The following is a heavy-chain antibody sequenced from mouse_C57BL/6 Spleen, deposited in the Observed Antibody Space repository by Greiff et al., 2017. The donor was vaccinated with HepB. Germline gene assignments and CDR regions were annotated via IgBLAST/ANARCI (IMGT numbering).Heavy chain of an antibody. CDR3: ARKTLLDYYAMDY. V-gene: IGHV1-69*01. CDR2: IDPSDSYT. J-gene: IGHJ4*01. D-gene: IGHD3-3*01. Sequence: QVQLQQPGAELVMPGASVKLSCKASGYTFTSYWMHWVKQRPGQGLEWIGEIDPSDSYTNYNQKFKGKSTLTVAKSSSTAYMQLSSLTSEDSAVYYCARKTLLDYYAMDYWGQGTSVTVSS. CDR1: GYTFTSYW.